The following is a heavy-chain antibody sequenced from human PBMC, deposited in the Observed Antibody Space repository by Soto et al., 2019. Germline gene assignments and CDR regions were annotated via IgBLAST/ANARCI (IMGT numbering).Heavy chain of an antibody. Sequence: EVQLLESGGGLVQPGGSLRLSCAASGFTFSSYAMSWVRQAPGKGLEWVSAISGSGGSTYYADSVKGRFTISRDNSKNTLYLQMNSLRAEDTAVYYCAKDRRVWYYDSSGYRSAEYFQHWGQGTLVTVSS. J-gene: IGHJ1*01. CDR1: GFTFSSYA. CDR2: ISGSGGST. D-gene: IGHD3-22*01. CDR3: AKDRRVWYYDSSGYRSAEYFQH. V-gene: IGHV3-23*01.